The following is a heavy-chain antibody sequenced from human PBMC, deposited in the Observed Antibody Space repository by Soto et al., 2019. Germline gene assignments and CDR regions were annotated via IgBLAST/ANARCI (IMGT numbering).Heavy chain of an antibody. CDR3: AREENCRGGTCYSEYFHH. Sequence: QVQLVQSGAEVKKPGASVKVSCKTSGYIFTAYPMHWVRQAPGQGLEWMGVVNPSGGSAHYAQSLEGRVTLTRDTSTSTFYMELSSLRSEDTAVYYCAREENCRGGTCYSEYFHHWGQGTLVTDSS. CDR2: VNPSGGSA. J-gene: IGHJ1*01. D-gene: IGHD2-15*01. CDR1: GYIFTAYP. V-gene: IGHV1-46*04.